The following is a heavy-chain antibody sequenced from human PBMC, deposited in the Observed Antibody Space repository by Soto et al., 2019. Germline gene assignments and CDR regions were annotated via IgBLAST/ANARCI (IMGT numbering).Heavy chain of an antibody. CDR1: GGTFSSYA. Sequence: ASVKVSCKASGGTFSSYAISWVRQAPGQGLEWMGGIIPIFGTANYAQKFQGRVTITADESTSTAYMELSSLRSEDTAVYYCARDKTTMVRGVINYYYYGMDVWGQGTTVTVSS. D-gene: IGHD3-10*01. CDR3: ARDKTTMVRGVINYYYYGMDV. V-gene: IGHV1-69*13. J-gene: IGHJ6*02. CDR2: IIPIFGTA.